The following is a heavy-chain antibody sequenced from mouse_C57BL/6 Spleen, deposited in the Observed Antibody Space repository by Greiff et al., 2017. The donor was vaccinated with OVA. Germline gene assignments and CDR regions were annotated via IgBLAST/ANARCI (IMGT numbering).Heavy chain of an antibody. V-gene: IGHV5-6*01. CDR2: ISSGGSYT. J-gene: IGHJ2*01. CDR3: ARGDYGSRKGFDY. Sequence: EVQVVESGGDLVKPGGSLKLSCAASGFTFSSYGMSWVRQTPDKRLEWVATISSGGSYTYYPDSVKGRFTISRDNAKNTLYLQMSSLKSEDTAMYYCARGDYGSRKGFDYWGQGTTLTVSS. CDR1: GFTFSSYG. D-gene: IGHD1-1*01.